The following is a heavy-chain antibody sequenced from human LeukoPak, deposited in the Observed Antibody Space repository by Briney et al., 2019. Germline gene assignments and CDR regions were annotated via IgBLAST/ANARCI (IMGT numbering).Heavy chain of an antibody. J-gene: IGHJ4*02. V-gene: IGHV4-34*01. CDR1: GVSFNDYY. CDR2: INHSGYT. D-gene: IGHD4-17*01. Sequence: SETLSLTCAVSGVSFNDYYWSWVRQTPGKGLEWIGEINHSGYTNDSPSLKSRVTLSIDTSRKQFSLNLRSVTVADTGIYYCTRMTTGHDYWGRETLVTVSP. CDR3: TRMTTGHDY.